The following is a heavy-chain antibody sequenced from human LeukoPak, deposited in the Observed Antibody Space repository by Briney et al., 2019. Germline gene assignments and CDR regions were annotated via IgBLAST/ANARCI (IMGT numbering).Heavy chain of an antibody. CDR1: GFTFSSYS. D-gene: IGHD3-22*01. CDR2: ISSSSSYI. V-gene: IGHV3-21*01. J-gene: IGHJ5*02. CDR3: ARDTLHYYDSSGYPSGFDP. Sequence: GGSLRLSCAASGFTFSSYSMNWVRQAPGKGLEWVSSISSSSSYIYYADSVKGRFTISRDNAKNSLYLQMNSPRAEDTAVYYCARDTLHYYDSSGYPSGFDPWGQGTLVTVSS.